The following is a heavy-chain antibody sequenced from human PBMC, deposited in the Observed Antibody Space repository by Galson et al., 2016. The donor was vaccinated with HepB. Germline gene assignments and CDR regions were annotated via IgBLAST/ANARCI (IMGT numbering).Heavy chain of an antibody. D-gene: IGHD4-17*01. CDR3: AREFNRHTVTTFYYYGMDG. Sequence: SVKVSCKASGYSFTGYFIHWVRQAPGQGLEWMGLIKPHSGGTKYAQKFQGRVTLTRDTSTSTVYMELTSLRSDDTAVYFCAREFNRHTVTTFYYYGMDGWGQGNTVTVSS. CDR1: GYSFTGYF. CDR2: IKPHSGGT. V-gene: IGHV1-2*02. J-gene: IGHJ6*02.